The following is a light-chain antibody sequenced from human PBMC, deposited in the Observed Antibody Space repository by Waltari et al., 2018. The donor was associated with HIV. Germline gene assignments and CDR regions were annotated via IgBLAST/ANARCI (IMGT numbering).Light chain of an antibody. CDR2: GVT. CDR1: ITTIGAFDL. CDR3: SSYSTLKTIL. V-gene: IGLV2-14*03. J-gene: IGLJ3*02. Sequence: QSALTQPASVSGSPVQSVTLSSTGGITTIGAFDLVSCYQQRSGEAPQLIIFGVTSRPSGVSSRFSGFKSGHTASLTISGLHDGDEAYYFCSSYSTLKTILFGGGTKLTV.